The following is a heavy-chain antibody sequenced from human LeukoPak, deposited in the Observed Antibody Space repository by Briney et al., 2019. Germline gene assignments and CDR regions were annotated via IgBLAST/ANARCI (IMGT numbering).Heavy chain of an antibody. Sequence: ASVKVSCKASGYTFTSYYMYWVRQAPGQGLEWMGIISPSSGTTNYAQKFQGRVTMTRDTSTSTVYMELSSLRSEDTAVYYCARLEWELQYWGQGTLVTVSS. CDR1: GYTFTSYY. J-gene: IGHJ4*02. D-gene: IGHD1-26*01. CDR3: ARLEWELQY. V-gene: IGHV1-46*01. CDR2: ISPSSGTT.